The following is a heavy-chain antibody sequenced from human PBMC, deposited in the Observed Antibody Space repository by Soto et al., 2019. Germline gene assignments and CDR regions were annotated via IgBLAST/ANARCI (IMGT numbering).Heavy chain of an antibody. D-gene: IGHD3-16*01. CDR3: ARERSSRLGY. Sequence: QVQLVQSGAEVKKPGASVKVSCKASGYTFTSYDINWVRQATGQGLEWMGWMNTNSGNTAYAQKFHVKGARSRKNAMSKAYVGPRSRRSEDTAVYYWARERSSRLGYWGQGTLVTVSS. CDR2: MNTNSGNT. J-gene: IGHJ4*02. CDR1: GYTFTSYD. V-gene: IGHV1-8*01.